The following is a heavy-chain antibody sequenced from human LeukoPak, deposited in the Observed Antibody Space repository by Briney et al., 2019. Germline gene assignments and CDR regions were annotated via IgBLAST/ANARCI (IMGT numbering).Heavy chain of an antibody. Sequence: GGSLRLSCAASRFTFSSYAMSWVRQAPGKGLEWVSAISGSGGSTYYADSVKGRFTISRDNSKNTLYLQMNSLRAEDTAVYYCAKRSTGTTDGWYFDYWGQGTLVTVSS. V-gene: IGHV3-23*01. D-gene: IGHD1-7*01. CDR3: AKRSTGTTDGWYFDY. CDR2: ISGSGGST. CDR1: RFTFSSYA. J-gene: IGHJ4*02.